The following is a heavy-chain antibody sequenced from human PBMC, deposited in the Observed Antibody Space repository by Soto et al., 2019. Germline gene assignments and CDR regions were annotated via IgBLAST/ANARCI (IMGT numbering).Heavy chain of an antibody. D-gene: IGHD2-8*01. CDR1: GFSLSTSGVG. J-gene: IGHJ4*02. CDR2: IYWNDDK. CDR3: AHSSRELMMVYFDY. Sequence: SGPTLVNPTHTLTLTCTFSGFSLSTSGVGVGWTRQPPGKALEWLALIYWNDDKRYSPSLKSRLTITKDTSKNQVVLTMTNMDPVDTATYYCAHSSRELMMVYFDYWGQGTLVTVSS. V-gene: IGHV2-5*01.